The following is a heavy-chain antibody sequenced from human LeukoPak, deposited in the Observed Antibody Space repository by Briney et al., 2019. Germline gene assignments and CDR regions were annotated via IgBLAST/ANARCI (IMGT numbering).Heavy chain of an antibody. CDR2: ISYDGSNK. CDR1: GFTFGSYA. Sequence: GGSLRLSCAASGFTFGSYAMHWVRQAPGKGLEWVAVISYDGSNKYYADSVKGRFTISRDNSKNTLYLQMNSLRAEDTAVYYCARGAYDSSGYPFDYWGQGTLVTVSS. CDR3: ARGAYDSSGYPFDY. J-gene: IGHJ4*02. D-gene: IGHD3-22*01. V-gene: IGHV3-30-3*01.